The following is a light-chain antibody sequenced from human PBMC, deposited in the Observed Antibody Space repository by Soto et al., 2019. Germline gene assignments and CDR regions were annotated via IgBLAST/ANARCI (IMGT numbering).Light chain of an antibody. V-gene: IGLV2-14*01. J-gene: IGLJ1*01. CDR1: SSDVGGYNY. Sequence: QSALTQPASVSGSPGQSITISCTGTSSDVGGYNYVSWYQQHPGKAPKLMIYDVSNRPSGVSNRFSGSKSGTTASLTISGLQAEDEADYYCCSYTCSSTLVFGTWTKLTVL. CDR2: DVS. CDR3: CSYTCSSTLV.